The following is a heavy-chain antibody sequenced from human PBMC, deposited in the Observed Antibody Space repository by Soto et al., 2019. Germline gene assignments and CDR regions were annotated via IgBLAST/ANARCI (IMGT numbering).Heavy chain of an antibody. CDR1: GGSVSSGSYY. V-gene: IGHV4-61*01. CDR3: AIVAAATHYYYHYGMDV. Sequence: PSETLSLTCTVSGGSVSSGSYYWSWIRQPPGKGLEWIGYIYYSGSTNYNPSLKSRVTISVDTSKNQFSLKLSSVTAADTAVYYCAIVAAATHYYYHYGMDVWGQGTTVTVSS. J-gene: IGHJ6*02. D-gene: IGHD2-15*01. CDR2: IYYSGST.